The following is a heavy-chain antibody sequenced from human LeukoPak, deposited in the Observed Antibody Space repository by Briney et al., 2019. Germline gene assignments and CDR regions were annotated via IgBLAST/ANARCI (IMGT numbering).Heavy chain of an antibody. CDR1: GGSISSYY. D-gene: IGHD2-15*01. CDR2: IYYSGST. V-gene: IGHV4-59*01. Sequence: PSETLSLTCTVSGGSISSYYWSWIRQPPGKGLEWIGYIYYSGSTNYNPSLKSRVTISVDTSKNQFSLKLSSVTAADTAVYYCARDAPYCSGGSCHFDYWGQGTLVTVSS. J-gene: IGHJ4*02. CDR3: ARDAPYCSGGSCHFDY.